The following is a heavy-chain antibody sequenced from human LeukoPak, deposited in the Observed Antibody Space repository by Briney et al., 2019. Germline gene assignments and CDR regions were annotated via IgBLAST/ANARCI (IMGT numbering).Heavy chain of an antibody. D-gene: IGHD1-26*01. CDR2: IREDGSEK. CDR1: GFTFSSHA. CDR3: ARDLPEWDMGATHSYYYYMDV. Sequence: PGGSLRLSCAASGFTFSSHAMSWVRQAPGRGLEWVANIREDGSEKYYVDSVKGRFTISRDNAKNSLYLQVNSLRAEDTAVYYCARDLPEWDMGATHSYYYYMDVWGKGTTVTVSS. V-gene: IGHV3-7*03. J-gene: IGHJ6*03.